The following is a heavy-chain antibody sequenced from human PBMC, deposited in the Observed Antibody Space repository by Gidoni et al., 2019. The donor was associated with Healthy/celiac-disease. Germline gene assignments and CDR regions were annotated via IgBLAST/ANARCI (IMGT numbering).Heavy chain of an antibody. CDR3: ARGVGDYYDSSGYYAFDI. J-gene: IGHJ3*02. V-gene: IGHV1-8*03. Sequence: QVQLVQSGAEVKKPGAAVKVSCKASGYTFTSYDINWVRQATGQGLEWMGWMNPNSGNTGYAQKFQGRVTITRNTSISTAYMELSSLRSEDTAVYYCARGVGDYYDSSGYYAFDIWGQGTMVTVSS. CDR1: GYTFTSYD. CDR2: MNPNSGNT. D-gene: IGHD3-22*01.